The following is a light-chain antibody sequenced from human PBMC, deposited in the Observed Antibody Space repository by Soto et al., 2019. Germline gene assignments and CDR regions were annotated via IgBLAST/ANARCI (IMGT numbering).Light chain of an antibody. CDR2: DAS. CDR3: QQYGNLPS. J-gene: IGKJ5*01. Sequence: DIQMTQSPSSLSASVGDRVTITCQASQDISQYFNWYQQKPGKAPKLLIYDASNLETGVPSRFSGSGSGTDFTFTISSLQPEDIATYYCQQYGNLPSFGQGTRLEIK. V-gene: IGKV1-33*01. CDR1: QDISQY.